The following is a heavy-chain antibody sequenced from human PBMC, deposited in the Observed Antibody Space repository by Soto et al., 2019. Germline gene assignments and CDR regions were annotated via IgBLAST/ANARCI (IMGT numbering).Heavy chain of an antibody. CDR3: ARSPIAARPIGIWFDP. CDR1: GGTFGSYA. D-gene: IGHD6-6*01. J-gene: IGHJ5*02. Sequence: GASVKVSCKASGGTFGSYAISWVRQATGQGLEWMGGIIPIFGTANYAQKFQGRVTITADESTSTAYMELSSLRSEDTAVYYCARSPIAARPIGIWFDPWGQGTLVTVSS. CDR2: IIPIFGTA. V-gene: IGHV1-69*13.